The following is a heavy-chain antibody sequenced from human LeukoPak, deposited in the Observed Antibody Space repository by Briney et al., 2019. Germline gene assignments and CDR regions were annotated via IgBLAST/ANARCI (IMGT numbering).Heavy chain of an antibody. Sequence: GGSRRLSGAASGFIFSTYGMRWVRQGPGKGRGWGAFIGYDGSDRYYADSVKGRFTISRDNSKNTLYLQMNSLRDEDTAVYYCARGYCSGSSCYSGFYFDYWGQGALVTVSS. J-gene: IGHJ4*02. CDR1: GFIFSTYG. CDR2: IGYDGSDR. CDR3: ARGYCSGSSCYSGFYFDY. V-gene: IGHV3-30*02. D-gene: IGHD2-15*01.